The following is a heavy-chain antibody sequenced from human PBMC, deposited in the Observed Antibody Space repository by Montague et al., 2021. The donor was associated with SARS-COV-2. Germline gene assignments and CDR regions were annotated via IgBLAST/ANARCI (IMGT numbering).Heavy chain of an antibody. CDR2: VYASGGT. CDR3: ARGVVAAAPAVDY. V-gene: IGHV4-4*07. J-gene: IGHJ4*01. Sequence: SETLSLTCSVSGDPISGFICYWSRQPSGKGLEWIGRVYASGGTDXNPSLESRVTMTVETYKNQFSLKVNTVSAADAAMYYCARGVVAAAPAVDYWGRGTLVTVSS. CDR1: GDPISGFI. D-gene: IGHD2-15*01.